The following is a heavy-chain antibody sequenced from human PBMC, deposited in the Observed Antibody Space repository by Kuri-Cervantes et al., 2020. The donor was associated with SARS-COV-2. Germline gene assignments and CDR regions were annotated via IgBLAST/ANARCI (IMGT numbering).Heavy chain of an antibody. CDR1: GFVFTNYA. CDR3: AKDGSANYYYYMDV. CDR2: FTATGANT. Sequence: GESLKISCAASGFVFTNYAMGWVRQAPGKGLEWVSGFTATGANTYYADSVRGRFTISRDTSKKTLYLQMNRLRAEDTAVYYCAKDGSANYYYYMDVWGKGTTVTVSS. J-gene: IGHJ6*03. V-gene: IGHV3-23*01. D-gene: IGHD3-10*01.